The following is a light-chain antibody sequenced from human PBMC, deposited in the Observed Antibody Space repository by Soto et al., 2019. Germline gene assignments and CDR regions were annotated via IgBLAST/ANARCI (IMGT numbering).Light chain of an antibody. V-gene: IGLV7-46*01. J-gene: IGLJ3*02. CDR3: LLSYSGARV. Sequence: QAVMTQEPSLTVSPGGTVTLTCGSSTGAVTSGHYPYWFQQKPGQAPRTLIYETSNKHSWTPARFSGSLLGGKAALTLSGAQPEDEAEYYCLLSYSGARVFGGGTKVTVL. CDR2: ETS. CDR1: TGAVTSGHY.